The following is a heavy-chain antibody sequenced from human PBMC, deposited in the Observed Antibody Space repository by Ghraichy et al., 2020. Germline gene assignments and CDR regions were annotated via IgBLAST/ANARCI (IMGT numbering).Heavy chain of an antibody. CDR3: ARATRGWFDP. J-gene: IGHJ5*02. V-gene: IGHV3-53*01. Sequence: GGSLRLSCAASGFTVSSSYVTWVRPAPGKGLEWVSVIYVGDKTYYADSVKGRFTISRDNSRNTLFLQMDSLRPEDTAVYYCARATRGWFDPWGQGTLVTVSS. D-gene: IGHD2-2*01. CDR2: IYVGDKT. CDR1: GFTVSSSY.